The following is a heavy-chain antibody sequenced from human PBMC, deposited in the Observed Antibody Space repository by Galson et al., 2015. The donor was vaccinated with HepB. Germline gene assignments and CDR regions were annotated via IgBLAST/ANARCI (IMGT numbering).Heavy chain of an antibody. CDR2: INPSGGST. D-gene: IGHD4-17*01. CDR3: ARDDYGDLPCFDY. CDR1: GYTFTSYY. Sequence: SVKVSCKASGYTFTSYYMHWVRQAPGQGLEWMGIINPSGGSTSYAQKLQGRVTMTRDTSTSTVYMELSSLRSEDTAVYYCARDDYGDLPCFDYWGQGTLVTVSS. V-gene: IGHV1-46*04. J-gene: IGHJ4*02.